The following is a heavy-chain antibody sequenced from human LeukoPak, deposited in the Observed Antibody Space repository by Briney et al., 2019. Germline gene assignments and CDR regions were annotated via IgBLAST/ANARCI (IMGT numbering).Heavy chain of an antibody. CDR1: GGSFSGYY. V-gene: IGHV4-34*01. CDR2: INHSGST. J-gene: IGHJ4*02. D-gene: IGHD7-27*01. CDR3: ARVSDWGHFDY. Sequence: SETLSLTCAVYGGSFSGYYWGWIRQPPGKGLEWIGEINHSGSTNYNPSLKSRVTISVDTSKNQFSLKLSSVTAADTAVYYCARVSDWGHFDYWGQGTLVTVSS.